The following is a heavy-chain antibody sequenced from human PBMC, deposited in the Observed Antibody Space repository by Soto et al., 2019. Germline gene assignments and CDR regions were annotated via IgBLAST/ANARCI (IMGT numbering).Heavy chain of an antibody. Sequence: GXSVKVSCRASGYSFTNFALHWVRQAPGQGLEWMGWINTNTGTPTYAQGNRGRLVFSLDISVNTAYLQIYSLEAEDSAVYYCERAINFYETGGYFDYWGQGTPVTVYS. CDR1: GYSFTNFA. J-gene: IGHJ4*02. D-gene: IGHD2-8*02. CDR3: ERAINFYETGGYFDY. V-gene: IGHV7-4-1*01. CDR2: INTNTGTP.